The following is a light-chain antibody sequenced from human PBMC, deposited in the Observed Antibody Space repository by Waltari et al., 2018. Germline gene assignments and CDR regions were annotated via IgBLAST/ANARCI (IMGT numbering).Light chain of an antibody. CDR2: GAS. V-gene: IGKV3-20*01. CDR1: QSVSRA. Sequence: EIVLTQSPGTLSLSLGERATVSCRDSQSVSRAIAWYQQKPGQAPRLLIYGASTRATGIPDRFSGSGSGTDFSLTISRLEPDDFAVYYCQHYLKLPVTFGQGTTVEI. CDR3: QHYLKLPVT. J-gene: IGKJ1*01.